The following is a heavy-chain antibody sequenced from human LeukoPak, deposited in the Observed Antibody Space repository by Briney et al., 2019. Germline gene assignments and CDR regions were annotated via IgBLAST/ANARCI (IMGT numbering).Heavy chain of an antibody. Sequence: GGSLRLSCAASGFTFSNYGMHWVRQAPGKGLEWVSAISGSGGSTYYADSVKGRFTISRDNSKNTLYLQMNSLRAEDTAVYYCAKALAYCGGDCYSGAFDIWGQGTMVTVSS. CDR3: AKALAYCGGDCYSGAFDI. D-gene: IGHD2-21*01. V-gene: IGHV3-23*01. J-gene: IGHJ3*02. CDR2: ISGSGGST. CDR1: GFTFSNYG.